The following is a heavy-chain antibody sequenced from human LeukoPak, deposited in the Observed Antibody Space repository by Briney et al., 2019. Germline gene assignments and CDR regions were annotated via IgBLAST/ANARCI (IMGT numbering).Heavy chain of an antibody. D-gene: IGHD3-10*01. V-gene: IGHV4-59*12. Sequence: SETLSLTCTVSRGSISSYYWNWIRQPPGKGLEWIGYIYYSGSTNYNPSLKSRVTISVDTSKNQFSLKLSSVTAADTAVYYCARRRPMGTWDYWGQGTLVTVSS. J-gene: IGHJ4*02. CDR1: RGSISSYY. CDR2: IYYSGST. CDR3: ARRRPMGTWDY.